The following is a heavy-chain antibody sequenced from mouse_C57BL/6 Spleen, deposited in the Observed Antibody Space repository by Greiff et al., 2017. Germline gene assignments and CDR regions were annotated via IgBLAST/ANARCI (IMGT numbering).Heavy chain of an antibody. V-gene: IGHV5-9*01. D-gene: IGHD2-4*01. CDR3: ARHRNYYDYDVGAMDY. CDR2: ISGGGGNT. CDR1: GFTFSSYT. J-gene: IGHJ4*01. Sequence: EVKLVESGGGLVKPGGSLKLSCAASGFTFSSYTMSWVRQTPEKRLEWVATISGGGGNTYYPDSVKGRFTISRDNAKNTLYLQMSSLRSEDTALYYCARHRNYYDYDVGAMDYWGQGTSVTVSS.